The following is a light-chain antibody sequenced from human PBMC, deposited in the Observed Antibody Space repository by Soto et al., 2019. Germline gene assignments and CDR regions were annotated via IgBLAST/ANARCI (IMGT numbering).Light chain of an antibody. CDR2: GAS. Sequence: EIVMTQSPATLSVSPGERATLSCRASQRVSSNLAWYQQKPGQAPRLLIYGASTRATGIPARFSGSGSGTEFTLTISSLQSEDFAVYYCQQYNNSPKTFGPGTKVDIK. V-gene: IGKV3-15*01. J-gene: IGKJ3*01. CDR1: QRVSSN. CDR3: QQYNNSPKT.